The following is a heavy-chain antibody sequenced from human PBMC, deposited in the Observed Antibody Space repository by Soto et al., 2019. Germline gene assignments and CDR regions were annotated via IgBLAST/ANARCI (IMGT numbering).Heavy chain of an antibody. D-gene: IGHD3-9*01. CDR3: ARDSQRYFEWSPPDY. Sequence: QVQLVQSGAEVKKPGSSVKVSCKASGGTFSSYTISWVRQAPGQGLEWMGRIIPILGIANYAQKFQGRVTITADKSTSPAYMELSSLRSEDTAVYYCARDSQRYFEWSPPDYWGQGTLVTVSS. CDR1: GGTFSSYT. J-gene: IGHJ4*02. CDR2: IIPILGIA. V-gene: IGHV1-69*08.